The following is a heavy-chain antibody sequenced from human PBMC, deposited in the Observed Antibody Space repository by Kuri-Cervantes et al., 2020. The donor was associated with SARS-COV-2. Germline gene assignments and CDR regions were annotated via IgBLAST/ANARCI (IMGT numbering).Heavy chain of an antibody. CDR1: GGSISSGGYS. CDR2: IYHSGST. Sequence: LSCAVSGGSISSGGYSWSWIRQPPGKGLEWIGYIYHSGSTYFNPSLKSRVTLSADRSKNQFSLNLTSVTAADTAVYYCAGVDSSLTIDYWGQGTLVTVSS. V-gene: IGHV4-30-2*01. D-gene: IGHD6-13*01. J-gene: IGHJ4*02. CDR3: AGVDSSLTIDY.